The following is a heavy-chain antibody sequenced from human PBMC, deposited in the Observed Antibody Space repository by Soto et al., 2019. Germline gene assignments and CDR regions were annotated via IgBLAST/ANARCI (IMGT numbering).Heavy chain of an antibody. CDR2: IYYSGST. J-gene: IGHJ6*02. CDR3: ARLPTYCGGDCYTYYYYYGMDV. V-gene: IGHV4-39*01. CDR1: GGSISSSSYY. Sequence: QLQLQESGPGLVKPSETLSLTCTVSGGSISSSSYYWGWIRQPPGKGLEWIGSIYYSGSTYYNPSLKSRVPISVDTSKNQFSLKLSSVTAADTAVYYCARLPTYCGGDCYTYYYYYGMDVWGQGTTVTVSS. D-gene: IGHD2-21*02.